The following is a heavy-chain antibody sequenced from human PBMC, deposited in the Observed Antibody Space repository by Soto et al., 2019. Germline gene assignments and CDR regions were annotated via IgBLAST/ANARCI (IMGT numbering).Heavy chain of an antibody. CDR2: MNPNSGNT. D-gene: IGHD6-13*01. J-gene: IGHJ6*02. CDR3: ARVPARYSSSWYRGYYGMDV. V-gene: IGHV1-8*01. Sequence: ASVKVSCKASGYTFTSYDINWVRQATGQGLEWMGWMNPNSGNTGYAQKFQGRVTMTRNTSISTAYMELSGLRSEDTAVYYCARVPARYSSSWYRGYYGMDVWGQGTTVTVSS. CDR1: GYTFTSYD.